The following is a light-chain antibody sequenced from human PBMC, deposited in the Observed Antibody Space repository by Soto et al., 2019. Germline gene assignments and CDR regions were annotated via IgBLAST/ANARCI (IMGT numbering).Light chain of an antibody. CDR3: HQYGRSPFT. V-gene: IGKV3-20*01. Sequence: EIVLTQSPGTLSLSPGERATLSCRASQSVSSNNLAWYQQRPGQAPRVVIYGASIRATGIPERFSGSGSGTDFALTISRLEPEDFAVYYCHQYGRSPFTFGPGTKVDIK. CDR1: QSVSSNN. CDR2: GAS. J-gene: IGKJ3*01.